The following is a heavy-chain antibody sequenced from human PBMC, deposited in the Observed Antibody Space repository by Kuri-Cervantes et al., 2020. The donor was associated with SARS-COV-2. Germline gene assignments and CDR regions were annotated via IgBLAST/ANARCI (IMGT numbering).Heavy chain of an antibody. CDR2: INHSGST. D-gene: IGHD2-2*02. Sequence: SETLSLTCAVSGYSLSSGYYWSWIRQPPGKGLEWIGEINHSGSTNYNPSLKSRVTISVDTSKNQFSLKLSSVTAADTAVYYCARVEGYCSSTSCYTGAFDYWGQGTLVTVSS. J-gene: IGHJ4*02. CDR3: ARVEGYCSSTSCYTGAFDY. CDR1: GYSLSSGYY. V-gene: IGHV4-34*01.